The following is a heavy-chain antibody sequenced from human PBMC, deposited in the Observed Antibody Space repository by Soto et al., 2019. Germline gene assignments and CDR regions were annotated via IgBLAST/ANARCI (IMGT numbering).Heavy chain of an antibody. CDR1: GYTFTSYA. CDR2: INAGNGNT. J-gene: IGHJ3*02. D-gene: IGHD6-13*01. CDR3: ARDLGYSSSWYIPDAFDI. V-gene: IGHV1-3*01. Sequence: ASVKFSCKASGYTFTSYAMHWVRQAPGQRLEWMGWINAGNGNTKYSQKFQGRVTITRDTSASTAYMELSSLRSEDTAVYYCARDLGYSSSWYIPDAFDIWGQGTMVTVSS.